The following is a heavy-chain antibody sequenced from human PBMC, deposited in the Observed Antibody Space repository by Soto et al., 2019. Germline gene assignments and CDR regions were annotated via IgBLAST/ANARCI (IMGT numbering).Heavy chain of an antibody. Sequence: SETLSLTCTVSGGSISSGGYYWSWIRQHPGKGLEWIGYIYYSGSTYYNPSLKSRVTISLDTSKNQFSLKLSSVTAADTAVYYCARGYSYGPGCWLDYWGQGTLVTVSS. CDR1: GGSISSGGYY. D-gene: IGHD5-18*01. CDR2: IYYSGST. CDR3: ARGYSYGPGCWLDY. J-gene: IGHJ4*02. V-gene: IGHV4-31*03.